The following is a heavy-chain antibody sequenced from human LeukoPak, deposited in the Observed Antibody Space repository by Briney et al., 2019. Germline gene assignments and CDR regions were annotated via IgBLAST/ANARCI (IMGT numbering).Heavy chain of an antibody. CDR3: ARDRYHAFDI. CDR2: IYYSRST. Sequence: SETLSLTCPVSGGSISSYYWSWIRQPPGKGLEWIGYIYYSRSTDYNPSLKSRVTISVDTSKNQFSLKLSSVTAADTAVYYCARDRYHAFDIWGQGTMVTVSS. V-gene: IGHV4-59*01. J-gene: IGHJ3*02. CDR1: GGSISSYY. D-gene: IGHD3-16*02.